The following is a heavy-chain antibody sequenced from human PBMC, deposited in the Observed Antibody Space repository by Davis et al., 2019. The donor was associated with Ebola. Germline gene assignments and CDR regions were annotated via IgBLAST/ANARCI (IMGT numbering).Heavy chain of an antibody. D-gene: IGHD6-13*01. Sequence: SETLSLTCAVYGGSFSGYYWSWIRQPPGKGLEWIGEINHSGSTNYNPSLKSRVTTSVDTSKNQFSLKLSSVTAADTAVYYCASRIAAAGTDFDYWGQGTLVTVSS. CDR2: INHSGST. CDR3: ASRIAAAGTDFDY. CDR1: GGSFSGYY. V-gene: IGHV4-34*01. J-gene: IGHJ4*02.